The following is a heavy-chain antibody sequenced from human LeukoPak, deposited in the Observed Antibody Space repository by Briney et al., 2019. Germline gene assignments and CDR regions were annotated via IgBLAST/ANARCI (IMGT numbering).Heavy chain of an antibody. CDR3: AKAVQWLVRYYFDY. V-gene: IGHV3-23*01. Sequence: GGSLRLSCAASGFTFSSYAMSWVRQAPGKGLEWVSAISGSGGSTYYADSVKGRFTVSRDNSKNTLYLQMNSLRAEDTAVYYCAKAVQWLVRYYFDYWGQGTLVTVSS. CDR2: ISGSGGST. J-gene: IGHJ4*02. D-gene: IGHD6-19*01. CDR1: GFTFSSYA.